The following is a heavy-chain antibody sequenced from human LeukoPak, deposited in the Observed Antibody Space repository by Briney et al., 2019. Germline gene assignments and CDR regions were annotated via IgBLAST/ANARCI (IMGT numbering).Heavy chain of an antibody. V-gene: IGHV3-48*03. CDR3: ARGDRGTAAGNNWFNP. Sequence: TGGSLRLSCAASGFTFSSYEMNWVRQAPGKGLEWVSYISSSGSTIYYADSVKGRFTISRDNAKNSLYLQMNSLRAEDTAVYYCARGDRGTAAGNNWFNPWGQGTLVTVSS. D-gene: IGHD6-13*01. CDR1: GFTFSSYE. CDR2: ISSSGSTI. J-gene: IGHJ5*02.